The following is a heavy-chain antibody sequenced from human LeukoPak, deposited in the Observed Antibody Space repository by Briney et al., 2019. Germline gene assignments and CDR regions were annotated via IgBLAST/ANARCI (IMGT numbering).Heavy chain of an antibody. V-gene: IGHV3-15*01. J-gene: IGHJ4*02. CDR3: AREGSLYGYHSFDS. Sequence: GGSLRLSCATSGFTFNSYWMHWVRQAPGKGLEWIGRIKPAKTHGAAADYGASVKGKFTIARDDSTDRLFLQMNSLETEDTAVYFCAREGSLYGYHSFDSWGQGTLVTVST. CDR1: GFTFNSYW. CDR2: IKPAKTHGAAA. D-gene: IGHD5-18*01.